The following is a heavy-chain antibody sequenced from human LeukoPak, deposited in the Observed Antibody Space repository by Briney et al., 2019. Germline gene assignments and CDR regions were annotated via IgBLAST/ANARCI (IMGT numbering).Heavy chain of an antibody. CDR1: GGSISAFY. Sequence: SETLSLTCTVSGGSISAFYWGWIRQPAGKGLEWIGRIHTNGNTNYNPYLQSRVTMSVDTSKNQFSLRLSSVTAADTAVYYCARETIVGATTGVLDYWGQGTLVTVSS. CDR3: ARETIVGATTGVLDY. D-gene: IGHD1-26*01. J-gene: IGHJ4*02. V-gene: IGHV4-4*07. CDR2: IHTNGNT.